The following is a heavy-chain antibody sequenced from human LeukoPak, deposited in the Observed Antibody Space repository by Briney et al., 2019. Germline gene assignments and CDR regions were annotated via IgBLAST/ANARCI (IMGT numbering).Heavy chain of an antibody. Sequence: ASVKVSCKASGYTSTTYGISWVRQAPGQGLEWMGWTYNSYTHYAQTLRDRLTMTTDTSTSTAYMELSSLRSEDTAVYYCARGMATIEDYWGQGTLVTVSS. V-gene: IGHV1-18*01. CDR2: TYNSYT. D-gene: IGHD5-24*01. J-gene: IGHJ4*02. CDR3: ARGMATIEDY. CDR1: GYTSTTYG.